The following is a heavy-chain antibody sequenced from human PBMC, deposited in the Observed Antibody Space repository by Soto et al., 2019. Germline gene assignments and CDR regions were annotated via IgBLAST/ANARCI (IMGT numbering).Heavy chain of an antibody. V-gene: IGHV3-23*01. CDR2: ISGSGGST. Sequence: GGSLRLSCAASGFTFSSYAMSWVRQAPGKGLEWVSAISGSGGSTYYADSVKGRFTISRDNSKNTLYLQMNSLRAEDTAVYYCAKDPSTYNWRENWFDPWGQGALVTLSS. CDR3: AKDPSTYNWRENWFDP. CDR1: GFTFSSYA. J-gene: IGHJ5*02. D-gene: IGHD1-20*01.